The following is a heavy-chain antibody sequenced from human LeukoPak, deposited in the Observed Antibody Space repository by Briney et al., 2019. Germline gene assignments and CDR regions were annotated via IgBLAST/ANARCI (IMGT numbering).Heavy chain of an antibody. D-gene: IGHD5-18*01. CDR2: ISSSSSYI. Sequence: PGGSLRLSCAASGFTFSSYSMNWVRQAPGKGLVWVSSISSSSSYIYYADSVKGRFTISRDNAKNSLYLQMNSLRAEDTAVYYCAKNCYSYGHCNWGQGTLVTVSS. V-gene: IGHV3-21*01. CDR1: GFTFSSYS. J-gene: IGHJ4*02. CDR3: AKNCYSYGHCN.